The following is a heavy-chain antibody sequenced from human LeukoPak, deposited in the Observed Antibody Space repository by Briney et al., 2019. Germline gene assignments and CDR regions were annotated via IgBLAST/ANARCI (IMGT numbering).Heavy chain of an antibody. CDR1: GYTFTGYY. D-gene: IGHD1-26*01. Sequence: ASVKVSCKASGYTFTGYYMNWVRQASGQGLEWMGWINPNSGGTNYAQKFQGRVTMTRDTSISTAYMELSRLRSDDAAVYYCARETGATIDYWGQGTLVTVSS. CDR3: ARETGATIDY. V-gene: IGHV1-2*02. J-gene: IGHJ4*02. CDR2: INPNSGGT.